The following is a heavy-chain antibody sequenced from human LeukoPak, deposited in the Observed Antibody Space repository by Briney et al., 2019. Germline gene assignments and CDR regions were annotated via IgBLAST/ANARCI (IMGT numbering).Heavy chain of an antibody. CDR2: INPNSGGT. D-gene: IGHD7-27*01. J-gene: IGHJ4*02. Sequence: ASVKVSCKASGYTFTGYYMHWVRQAPGQGLEWMGWINPNSGGTNYAQKFQGRVTMTRDTSINTAYMELSRLRSDDTAVYYCARGPGDDYYFDYWGQGTLVTVSS. V-gene: IGHV1-2*02. CDR3: ARGPGDDYYFDY. CDR1: GYTFTGYY.